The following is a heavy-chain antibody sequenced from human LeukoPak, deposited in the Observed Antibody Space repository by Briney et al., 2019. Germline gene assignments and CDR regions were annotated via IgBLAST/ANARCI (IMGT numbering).Heavy chain of an antibody. D-gene: IGHD3-9*01. CDR3: ARSEVDIDFPFAG. Sequence: SETLSLTCTVSAGSISNYYWSWIRQPPGKGLEWIGYIYYSGSTDYNPSLKSRVTLSVDTSKNQFSLKLSSVTTADTAVYYCARSEVDIDFPFAGWGQGTLVTVSS. CDR2: IYYSGST. CDR1: AGSISNYY. J-gene: IGHJ4*02. V-gene: IGHV4-59*01.